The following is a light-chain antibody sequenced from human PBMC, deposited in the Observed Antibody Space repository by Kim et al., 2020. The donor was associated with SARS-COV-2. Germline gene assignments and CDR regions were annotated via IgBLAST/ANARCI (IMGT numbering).Light chain of an antibody. V-gene: IGLV2-23*01. CDR3: CSYAGTTTYWV. CDR2: EGN. J-gene: IGLJ3*02. Sequence: QSALTQAASVTGSPGQSITISCTGTSSDVGSYNLVSWYQQFPGRAPKLMIYEGNKRPSGVSNRFSGSKSGNTASLTISGLQAEDEADYYCCSYAGTTTYWVFGGGTKLTVL. CDR1: SSDVGSYNL.